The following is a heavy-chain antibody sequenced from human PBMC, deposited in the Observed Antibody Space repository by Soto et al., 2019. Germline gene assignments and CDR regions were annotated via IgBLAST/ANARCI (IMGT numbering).Heavy chain of an antibody. J-gene: IGHJ4*02. CDR2: ISAHNGNT. V-gene: IGHV1-18*01. D-gene: IGHD1-1*01. Sequence: QVHLVQSGAEVKKPGASVKVSCKGSGYAFTTYGITWVRQAPGQGLAWMGWISAHNGNTNYAQKLQGRVTVTRDTSTSTAYMELRSLRSDETAVYYCARGRYGDYWGQGALVTVSS. CDR3: ARGRYGDY. CDR1: GYAFTTYG.